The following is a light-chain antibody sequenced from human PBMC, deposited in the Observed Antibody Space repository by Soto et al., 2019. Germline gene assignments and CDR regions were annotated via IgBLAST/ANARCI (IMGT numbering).Light chain of an antibody. V-gene: IGKV1-5*03. Sequence: DIQMTQSPSTLSASVGDRVTITCRASQSISTWLAWYQQKPGKAPNLLIYKASNLEGGVPSRFSGSGSGTEFNITISSLQPDDFATYYGQQYNTYPLTFGGGTTVEIK. CDR3: QQYNTYPLT. CDR1: QSISTW. J-gene: IGKJ4*01. CDR2: KAS.